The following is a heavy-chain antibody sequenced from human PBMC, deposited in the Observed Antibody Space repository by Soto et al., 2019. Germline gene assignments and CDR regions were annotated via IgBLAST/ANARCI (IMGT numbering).Heavy chain of an antibody. J-gene: IGHJ4*02. Sequence: SLRLSCTASGFTFSSYWMHWVRQAPGKGLVWVSRINSDGSSTSYADSVKGRFTISRDNAKNTLYLQMNSLRAEDTAVYYCARAYSGYDCDYWGQGTLVTVSS. V-gene: IGHV3-74*01. CDR2: INSDGSST. CDR3: ARAYSGYDCDY. D-gene: IGHD5-12*01. CDR1: GFTFSSYW.